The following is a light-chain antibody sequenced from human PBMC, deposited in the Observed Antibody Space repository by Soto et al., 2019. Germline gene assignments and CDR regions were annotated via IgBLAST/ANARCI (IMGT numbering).Light chain of an antibody. CDR2: AAS. Sequence: DIVLTQSPGTLSLSPGERATLSCRASESVTSSYLAWYQQRPGQAPRLLIQAASIRATGIPDRFSGSGSGTDFTLTISRLETEDFAVYYCQQYGGSPGMYTFGQGTKLEI. CDR1: ESVTSSY. V-gene: IGKV3-20*01. CDR3: QQYGGSPGMYT. J-gene: IGKJ2*01.